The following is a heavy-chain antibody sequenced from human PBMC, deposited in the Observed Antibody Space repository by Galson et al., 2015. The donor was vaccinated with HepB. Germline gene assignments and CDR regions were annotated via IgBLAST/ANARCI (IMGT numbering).Heavy chain of an antibody. CDR1: GFTFSSYA. CDR3: AKSAVVPAAIDPSDAFDI. D-gene: IGHD2-2*01. Sequence: SLRLSCAASGFTFSSYAMSWVRQAPGKGLEWVSAISGSGGSTYYADSVKGRFTISRDNSKNTLYLQMNSLRAEDTAVYYCAKSAVVPAAIDPSDAFDIWGQGTMVTVSS. CDR2: ISGSGGST. V-gene: IGHV3-23*01. J-gene: IGHJ3*02.